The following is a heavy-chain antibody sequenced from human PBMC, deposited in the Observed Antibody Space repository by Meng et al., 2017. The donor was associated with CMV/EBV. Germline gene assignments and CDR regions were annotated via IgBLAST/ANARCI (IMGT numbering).Heavy chain of an antibody. CDR2: INHSGST. V-gene: IGHV4-34*01. J-gene: IGHJ4*02. D-gene: IGHD6-6*01. CDR1: GGSFSGYY. CDR3: ARGGRDIEYSSSPKDFDY. Sequence: SETLSLTCAVYGGSFSGYYWSWLRQPPGKGLEWIGEINHSGSTNYNPSLKSRVTISVDTSKNQFSLKLSSVTAADTAVYYCARGGRDIEYSSSPKDFDYWGQGTLVTVSS.